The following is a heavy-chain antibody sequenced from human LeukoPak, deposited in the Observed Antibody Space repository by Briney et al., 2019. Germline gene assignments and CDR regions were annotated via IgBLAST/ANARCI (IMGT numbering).Heavy chain of an antibody. CDR3: AKVWSDSNGWYNFDY. J-gene: IGHJ4*02. V-gene: IGHV3-53*01. D-gene: IGHD3-22*01. CDR2: IYSGGTT. CDR1: GFTVSSNY. Sequence: GGSLRLSCAASGFTVSSNYMSWVRQAPGKGLEWVSIIYSGGTTSYADSVRGRFTISRDNSKNTLDLQMNSLRAEDTAIYYCAKVWSDSNGWYNFDYWGQGTLVTVSS.